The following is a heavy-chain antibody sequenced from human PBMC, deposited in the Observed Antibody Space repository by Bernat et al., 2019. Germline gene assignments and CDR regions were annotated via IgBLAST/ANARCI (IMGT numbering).Heavy chain of an antibody. D-gene: IGHD2-2*01. J-gene: IGHJ4*02. CDR2: ISSSGSTI. CDR1: GFTFSSYE. Sequence: EVQLVESGGGLVQPGGSLRLSCAASGFTFSSYEMNWVRQAPGKGLEWVSYISSSGSTIYYADPVKGRFTISRDNAKNSLYLQMNSLRAEDTAVYYCARAPICSSTSCYGGVFDYWGQGTLVTVSS. CDR3: ARAPICSSTSCYGGVFDY. V-gene: IGHV3-48*03.